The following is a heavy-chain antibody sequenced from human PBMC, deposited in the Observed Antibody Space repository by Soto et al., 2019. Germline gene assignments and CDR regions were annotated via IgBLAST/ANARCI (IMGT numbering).Heavy chain of an antibody. Sequence: ASVKVSCQASGYTFTGYYMHWVRQAPGQGLEWMGWINPNSGGTNYAQKFQGWVTMTRDTSISTAYMELSRLRSDDTAVYYCARSGGNDFWTGQNAFDIWGQGTMVTVSS. V-gene: IGHV1-2*04. CDR2: INPNSGGT. CDR3: ARSGGNDFWTGQNAFDI. D-gene: IGHD3-3*01. J-gene: IGHJ3*02. CDR1: GYTFTGYY.